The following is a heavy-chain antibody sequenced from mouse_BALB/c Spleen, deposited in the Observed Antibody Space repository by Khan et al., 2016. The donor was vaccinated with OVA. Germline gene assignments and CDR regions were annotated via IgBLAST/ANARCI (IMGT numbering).Heavy chain of an antibody. Sequence: VQLKESGPELVKPGASVKMSCKASGYTFTSYVMHWVKQKPGQGLEWIGYIHPYTYDVKYNEKFKGKATLTSDKSSSTAYMELSGLTSEDSAVYYCVRALHYYGSSYEGFAYWGQGTLVTVSA. J-gene: IGHJ3*01. CDR3: VRALHYYGSSYEGFAY. CDR2: IHPYTYDV. V-gene: IGHV1S136*01. CDR1: GYTFTSYV. D-gene: IGHD1-1*01.